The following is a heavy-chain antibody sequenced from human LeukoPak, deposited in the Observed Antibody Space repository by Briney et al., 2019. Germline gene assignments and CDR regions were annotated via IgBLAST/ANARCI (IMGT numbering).Heavy chain of an antibody. CDR3: ARENSRGAFDI. V-gene: IGHV3-7*01. D-gene: IGHD2/OR15-2a*01. CDR2: IKYDGSEK. CDR1: GFTFSNYE. Sequence: TGGSLRLSCAASGFTFSNYEMNWVRQAPGKGLEWVANIKYDGSEKYYVDSVEGRFTISRDNAKNTLYLQMNSLRAEDTAVYYCARENSRGAFDIWGQGTMVTVSS. J-gene: IGHJ3*02.